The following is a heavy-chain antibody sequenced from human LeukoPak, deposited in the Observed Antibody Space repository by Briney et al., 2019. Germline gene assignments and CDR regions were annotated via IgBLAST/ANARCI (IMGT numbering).Heavy chain of an antibody. D-gene: IGHD2-15*01. CDR1: GVSISSYY. V-gene: IGHV4-59*08. Sequence: PSETLSLTCTVSGVSISSYYWSWIRQPPGKGLEWIGYIYYSGSTNYNPSLKSRVTISVDTSKNQFSLKLSSVTAADTAVYYCARHEYCSGGSCVWEYFDYWGQGTLVTVSS. CDR3: ARHEYCSGGSCVWEYFDY. J-gene: IGHJ4*02. CDR2: IYYSGST.